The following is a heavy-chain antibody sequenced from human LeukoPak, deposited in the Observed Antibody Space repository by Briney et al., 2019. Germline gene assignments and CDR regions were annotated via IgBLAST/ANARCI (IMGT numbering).Heavy chain of an antibody. V-gene: IGHV4-39*01. CDR3: ARGYYDYVWGSYRHYTFDI. CDR1: GVSISSSGSY. CDR2: IYYSGST. J-gene: IGHJ3*02. Sequence: PSETLSLTCIVSGVSISSSGSYWGWIRQPPGKGLEWIGSIYYSGSTYYNPSLKSRVTISVDTSKNQFSLKLSSVTAADTAVYYCARGYYDYVWGSYRHYTFDIWGQGTMVTVSS. D-gene: IGHD3-16*02.